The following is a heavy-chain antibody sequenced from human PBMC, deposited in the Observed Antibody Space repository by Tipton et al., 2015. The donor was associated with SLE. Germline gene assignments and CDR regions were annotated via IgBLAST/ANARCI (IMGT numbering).Heavy chain of an antibody. Sequence: TLSLTCTVSGVFLRPRSYYWGWIRQPPGKGLEWIGYRYYSVSTNYNPPLKSRVTISVDTSKNQLSLKLSSVTAADTAVYYCARDPGRYYGSGSYSYYYYYRDVWGKGTTVTVSS. D-gene: IGHD3-10*01. CDR3: ARDPGRYYGSGSYSYYYYYRDV. CDR1: GVFLRPRSYY. J-gene: IGHJ6*03. CDR2: RYYSVST. V-gene: IGHV4-61*01.